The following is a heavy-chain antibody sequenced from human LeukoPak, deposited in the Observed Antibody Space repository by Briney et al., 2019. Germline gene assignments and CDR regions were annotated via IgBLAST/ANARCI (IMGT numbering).Heavy chain of an antibody. D-gene: IGHD2-15*01. V-gene: IGHV3-23*01. CDR2: VGGSGDKT. J-gene: IGHJ6*03. CDR1: GFTFSSYA. CDR3: AKDTTAWWYHRAYMNV. Sequence: GGSLRLSCAASGFTFSSYAMSWVRQAPGGGLEWVSAVGGSGDKTYHADSVKGRFTISRDNSDNRVSLQMDSLRAEDTAVYFCAKDTTAWWYHRAYMNVWGKGTTVTVSS.